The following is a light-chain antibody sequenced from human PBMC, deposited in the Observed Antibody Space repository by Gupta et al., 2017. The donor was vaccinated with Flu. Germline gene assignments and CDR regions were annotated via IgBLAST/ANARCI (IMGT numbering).Light chain of an antibody. CDR2: FNSDGSH. Sequence: QLLLTQSPSASASLGASVKLTCTLSSGHSSYAIAWHQQQPEKGPRYLMKFNSDGSHSKGDGIPDRFSGSSSGAERYLTISSLQSEDEADYYCQTWGTGIRVFGGGTKLTGL. V-gene: IGLV4-69*01. CDR1: SGHSSYA. CDR3: QTWGTGIRV. J-gene: IGLJ3*02.